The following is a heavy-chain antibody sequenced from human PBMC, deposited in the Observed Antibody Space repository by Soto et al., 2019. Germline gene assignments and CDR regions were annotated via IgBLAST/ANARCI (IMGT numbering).Heavy chain of an antibody. Sequence: ASVKVSCKASGYTFTSYAMHWVRQAPGQRLEWMGWINAGNGNTKYSQKFQGRVTITRDTSASTAYMELSSLRSEDTAVYYCARFSWGTYYDRWTGYDSWSGGLDPWGQGTLVPGYS. CDR3: ARFSWGTYYDRWTGYDSWSGGLDP. CDR2: INAGNGNT. CDR1: GYTFTSYA. J-gene: IGHJ5*02. D-gene: IGHD3-9*01. V-gene: IGHV1-3*01.